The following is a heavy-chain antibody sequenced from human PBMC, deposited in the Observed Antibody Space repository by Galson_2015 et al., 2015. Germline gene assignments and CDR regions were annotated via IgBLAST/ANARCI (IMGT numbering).Heavy chain of an antibody. D-gene: IGHD2-2*01. CDR1: GFTFSSYA. CDR3: ARDGALGVVVPAAILYYFDY. Sequence: SLRLSCAASGFTFSSYAMHWVRQAPGKGLEWVAVISYDGSNKYYADSVKGRFTISRDNSKNTLYLQMNSLRAEDTAVYYCARDGALGVVVPAAILYYFDYWGQGTLVTV. J-gene: IGHJ4*02. V-gene: IGHV3-30-3*01. CDR2: ISYDGSNK.